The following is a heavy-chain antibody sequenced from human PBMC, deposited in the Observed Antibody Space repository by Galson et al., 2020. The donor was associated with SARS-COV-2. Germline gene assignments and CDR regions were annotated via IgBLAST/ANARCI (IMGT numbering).Heavy chain of an antibody. CDR2: ISYDGSNK. CDR3: AKDDSYYDILTGYLTQYGYYYYYGMDV. CDR1: GFTFSSYG. V-gene: IGHV3-30*18. D-gene: IGHD3-9*01. J-gene: IGHJ6*02. Sequence: GGPLRLSCAASGFTFSSYGMHWVRQVPGKGLEWVAVISYDGSNKYYADSVKGRFTISRDNSKNTSYLQMNSLRAEDTAVYYCAKDDSYYDILTGYLTQYGYYYYYGMDVWGQGTTVTVSS.